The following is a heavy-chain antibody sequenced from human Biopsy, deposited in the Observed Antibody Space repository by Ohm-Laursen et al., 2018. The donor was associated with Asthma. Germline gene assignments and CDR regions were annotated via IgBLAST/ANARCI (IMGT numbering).Heavy chain of an antibody. CDR3: ARSPYYYGLLGPTRGFGVYAV. CDR1: GGSFSNYY. J-gene: IGHJ3*01. CDR2: INHRGST. Sequence: GTLSLTWAVYGGSFSNYYWTWIRQPPGKGLEWIGEINHRGSTNYNPSLKSRVTLSVDTSKNQFSVKLRSVTAADTAVYCCARSPYYYGLLGPTRGFGVYAVWGHGTLVTVSS. D-gene: IGHD3-10*01. V-gene: IGHV4-34*01.